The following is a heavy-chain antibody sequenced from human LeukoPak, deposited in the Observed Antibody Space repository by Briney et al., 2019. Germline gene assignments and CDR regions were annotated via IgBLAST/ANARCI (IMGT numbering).Heavy chain of an antibody. CDR2: ISGSGGST. CDR3: AKYGTSVSSYFDY. V-gene: IGHV3-23*01. Sequence: QAGGSLRLSCAASGFTFSSYAMSWVRQAPGKGLEWASAISGSGGSTYYADSVKGRFTISRDNSKNTLYLQMNSLRAEDTAVYYCAKYGTSVSSYFDYWGQGTLVTVSS. CDR1: GFTFSSYA. J-gene: IGHJ4*02. D-gene: IGHD6-6*01.